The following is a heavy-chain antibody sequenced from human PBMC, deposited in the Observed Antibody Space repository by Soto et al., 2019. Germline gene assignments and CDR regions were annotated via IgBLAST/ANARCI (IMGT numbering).Heavy chain of an antibody. CDR3: ARGRYGSGSYYSDY. V-gene: IGHV4-59*01. D-gene: IGHD3-10*01. J-gene: IGHJ4*02. Sequence: SETLSLTCTVSGDSINNNYWTWIRQPPGKGLEWIGYIHYSGSTYYNPSLKSRVTMSVDTSTNQFSLNLRSVTAADTAVYYCARGRYGSGSYYSDYWGQGALVTVSS. CDR1: GDSINNNY. CDR2: IHYSGST.